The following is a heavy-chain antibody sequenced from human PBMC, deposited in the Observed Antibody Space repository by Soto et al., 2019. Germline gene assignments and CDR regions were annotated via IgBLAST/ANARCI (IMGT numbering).Heavy chain of an antibody. V-gene: IGHV4-39*01. J-gene: IGHJ4*02. Sequence: XETLSLTCTFSVSSINSSGYYCGWIRQPPGKGLEWIGSMFYGVSTYYNPSLKSRVTVSVDTSKNQFSLNLRSVTAADTAVYYCARFPSRHLVEYWGQGTLDIVSS. CDR2: MFYGVST. CDR1: VSSINSSGYY. D-gene: IGHD3-16*01. CDR3: ARFPSRHLVEY.